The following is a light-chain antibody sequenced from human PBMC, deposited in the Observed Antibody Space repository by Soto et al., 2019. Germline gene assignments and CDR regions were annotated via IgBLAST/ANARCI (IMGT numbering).Light chain of an antibody. CDR1: QGVSDW. J-gene: IGKJ1*01. V-gene: IGKV1-12*01. CDR2: GSS. Sequence: DIQMTQSPSSVSASVGDSVTITCRASQGVSDWVAWYQQKPGEAPKLLIYGSSSLLSGVPSRFSGSGSGTDFTLTISSLQSEDFATYYCQQYNSLWTFGQGTKVDIK. CDR3: QQYNSLWT.